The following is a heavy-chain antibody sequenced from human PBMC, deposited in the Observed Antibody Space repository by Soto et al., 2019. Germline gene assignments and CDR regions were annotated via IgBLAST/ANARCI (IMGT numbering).Heavy chain of an antibody. D-gene: IGHD1-26*01. CDR1: GFIFSSYA. CDR3: AKPPSSGSNGY. Sequence: EVQLLESGGGLVQPGGSLRLSCAASGFIFSSYAMSWVRQAPGKGLEWVAAISGSGGSTYYADSVKGRFTISRDNSKNTLYLQMNSLRAEDTAVYYCAKPPSSGSNGYWGQGTLVTVSS. CDR2: ISGSGGST. J-gene: IGHJ4*02. V-gene: IGHV3-23*01.